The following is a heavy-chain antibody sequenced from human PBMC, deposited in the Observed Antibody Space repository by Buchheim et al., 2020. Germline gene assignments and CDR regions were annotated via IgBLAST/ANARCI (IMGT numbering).Heavy chain of an antibody. V-gene: IGHV1-3*01. J-gene: IGHJ2*01. Sequence: QVQIVQSGAEVKKPGASVKVSCKASGYTFTSYAMHWVRQAPGQRLEWMGWLNAGNGNTKYSQKFQGRVTITRDTSASTAYMELSSLRSEDTAVYYCSIDRDGSGWCCYFDLWGRGTL. CDR3: SIDRDGSGWCCYFDL. CDR1: GYTFTSYA. D-gene: IGHD6-19*01. CDR2: LNAGNGNT.